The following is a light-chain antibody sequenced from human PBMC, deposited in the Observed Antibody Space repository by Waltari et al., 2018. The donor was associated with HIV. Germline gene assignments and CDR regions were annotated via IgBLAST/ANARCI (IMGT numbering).Light chain of an antibody. CDR2: EVN. J-gene: IGLJ3*02. CDR1: TSLRDDKS. Sequence: QSALTQPDSASWSPRQSISISCTSTTSLRDDKSVPWYQHHPRKAPKVIIYEVNNRPSGVSSRFSGSISGNTASLTISGLQAEDEADYFCTSYISSASPEFGGGTKVTVL. CDR3: TSYISSASPE. V-gene: IGLV2-14*01.